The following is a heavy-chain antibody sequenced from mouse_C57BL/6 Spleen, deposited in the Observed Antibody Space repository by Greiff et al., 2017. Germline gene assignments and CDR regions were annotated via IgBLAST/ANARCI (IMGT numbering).Heavy chain of an antibody. V-gene: IGHV1-19*01. CDR1: GYTFTDYY. CDR3: ARRPLYYSNYVLYFDY. CDR2: INPYNGGT. Sequence: EVQLQQSGPVLVKPGASVKMSCKASGYTFTDYYMNWVKQSHGKSLEWIGVINPYNGGTSYNQKFKGKATLTVDKSSSTAYMELNSLTSEDSAVYYCARRPLYYSNYVLYFDYWGQGTTLTVSS. D-gene: IGHD2-5*01. J-gene: IGHJ2*01.